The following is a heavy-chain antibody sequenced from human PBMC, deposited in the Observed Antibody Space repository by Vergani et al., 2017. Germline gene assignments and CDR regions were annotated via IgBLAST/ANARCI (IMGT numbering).Heavy chain of an antibody. CDR3: AKDLSQWLVRSAVDY. CDR2: ISGSGGST. V-gene: IGHV3-23*01. Sequence: EVQLLESGGGLVQPGGSLRLSCAASGFTFSSYAMSWVRQAPGKGLEWVSAISGSGGSTYYADSVKGRFTSSRDNSKNTLYLQMNSLRAEDTAVYYCAKDLSQWLVRSAVDYWGQGTLVTVSS. J-gene: IGHJ4*02. D-gene: IGHD6-19*01. CDR1: GFTFSSYA.